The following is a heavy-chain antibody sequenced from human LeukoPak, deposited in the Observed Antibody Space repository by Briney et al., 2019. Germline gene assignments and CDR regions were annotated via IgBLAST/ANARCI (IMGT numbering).Heavy chain of an antibody. J-gene: IGHJ4*02. CDR2: MKQDGSEI. V-gene: IGHV3-7*01. CDR1: GFNFGSYW. Sequence: GGSLRLSCAASGFNFGSYWMSWVRQAPGKGLEWVANMKQDGSEIYYVDTVKGRFTIFRDNAKNSLYLQINSLRAEDTAVYYCARESTYNYAYALDFWGQGILVTVSS. D-gene: IGHD5-18*01. CDR3: ARESTYNYAYALDF.